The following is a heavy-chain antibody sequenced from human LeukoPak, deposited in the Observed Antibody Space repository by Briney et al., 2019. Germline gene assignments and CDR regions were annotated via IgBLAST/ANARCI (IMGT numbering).Heavy chain of an antibody. CDR2: ISGSGGST. CDR1: GITFSSYD. J-gene: IGHJ6*02. D-gene: IGHD2-2*01. CDR3: TKWGIVVVPAASV. Sequence: PGGSLRLSCAASGITFSSYDMSWVRQAPGKGLEWVSGISGSGGSTYYADSVKGRFTISRDNSKPTLYLQINSLRAEDTAVYYCTKWGIVVVPAASVWGQGTTVTVSS. V-gene: IGHV3-23*01.